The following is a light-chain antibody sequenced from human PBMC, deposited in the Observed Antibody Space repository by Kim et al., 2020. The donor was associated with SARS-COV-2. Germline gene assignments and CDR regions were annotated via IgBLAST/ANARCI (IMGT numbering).Light chain of an antibody. CDR2: QDN. CDR1: KLGDKY. Sequence: SYELTQPPSVSVSPGQTASITCSGYKLGDKYVSWYQQKPGQSPVAVIYQDNQRPSGIPERFSGSNSWNTATLTISGTQATDEADDYCQAWDCSTQTYVFG. J-gene: IGLJ1*01. CDR3: QAWDCSTQTYV. V-gene: IGLV3-1*01.